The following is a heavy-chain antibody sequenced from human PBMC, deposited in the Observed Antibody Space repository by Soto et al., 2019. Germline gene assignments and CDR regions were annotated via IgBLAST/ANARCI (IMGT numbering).Heavy chain of an antibody. CDR1: GGTFSSYA. CDR2: IIPIFGTA. Sequence: QVQLVQSGAEVKKPGSSVKVSCKASGGTFSSYAISWVRQAPGQGLEWMGGIIPIFGTANYAQKFQGRVTITADDSTCSAYMELSSLRPEDTAVYYCARASHVWGSYRYSHYYCGMDVWGQGTTVTVSS. CDR3: ARASHVWGSYRYSHYYCGMDV. J-gene: IGHJ6*02. V-gene: IGHV1-69*12. D-gene: IGHD3-16*02.